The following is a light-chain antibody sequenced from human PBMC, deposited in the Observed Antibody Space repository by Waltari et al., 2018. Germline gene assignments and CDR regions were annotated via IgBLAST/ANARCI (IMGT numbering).Light chain of an antibody. J-gene: IGKJ2*01. V-gene: IGKV3-15*01. CDR2: GAS. CDR3: HQYDNWPPT. Sequence: MTPSPATLSVSLGERAPLSCRSSENLKNKLAWYQQKPGQAPRLLVFGASTRATGIPDRFSGSGSGTDFTLTISSLQSEDFAVYYCHQYDNWPPTFGQGTKLDI. CDR1: ENLKNK.